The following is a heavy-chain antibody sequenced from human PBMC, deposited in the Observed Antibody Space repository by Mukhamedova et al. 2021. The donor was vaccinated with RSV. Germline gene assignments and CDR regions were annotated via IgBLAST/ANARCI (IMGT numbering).Heavy chain of an antibody. Sequence: GWISAYNGNTNYAQKLQGRVTMTTDTSTSTAYMELRSLRSDDTAVYYCARGKGYGYGYVGDYWGQGTLVTVSS. CDR2: ISAYNGNT. D-gene: IGHD5-18*01. J-gene: IGHJ4*02. CDR3: ARGKGYGYGYVGDY. V-gene: IGHV1-18*01.